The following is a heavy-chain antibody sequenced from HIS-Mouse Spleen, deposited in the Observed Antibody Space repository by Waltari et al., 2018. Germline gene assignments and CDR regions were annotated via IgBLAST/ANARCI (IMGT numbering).Heavy chain of an antibody. CDR1: GGSISSSSYY. D-gene: IGHD6-13*01. Sequence: QLQLQESGPGLVKPSETLSLTCTVSGGSISSSSYYWGWIRQPPGKGLEWIGSIYYSGRPYYHPSPTRRVTISLDTSKNHFSLKLSSVTAADTAVYYCARTIAAAGTDNWFDPWGQGTLVTVSS. V-gene: IGHV4-39*01. CDR3: ARTIAAAGTDNWFDP. CDR2: IYYSGRP. J-gene: IGHJ5*02.